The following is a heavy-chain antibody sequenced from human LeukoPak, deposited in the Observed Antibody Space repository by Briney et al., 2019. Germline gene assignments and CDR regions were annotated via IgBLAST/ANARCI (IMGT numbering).Heavy chain of an antibody. Sequence: SETLSLTCTVSGGSISSYYWSWIRQHPGKGLEWIGYIYYSGSTYYNPSLKSRVTISVDTSKNQFSLKLSSVTAADTAVYYCARVRWFGELSVDYWGQGTLVTVSS. CDR2: IYYSGST. D-gene: IGHD3-10*01. CDR3: ARVRWFGELSVDY. J-gene: IGHJ4*02. V-gene: IGHV4-59*06. CDR1: GGSISSYY.